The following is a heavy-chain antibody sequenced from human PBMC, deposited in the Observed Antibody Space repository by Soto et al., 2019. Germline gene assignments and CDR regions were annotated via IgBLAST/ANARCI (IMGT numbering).Heavy chain of an antibody. D-gene: IGHD6-6*01. CDR2: ISSSSSYI. Sequence: EVQLVESGGGLVKPGGSLRLSCAASGFTFSSYSMNWVRQAPGKGLEWVSSISSSSSYIYYADSVKGRFTISRDNAKNSLYLQMNSLRAEHTAVYYCARDAELVRRLYYDMDVWGQGTTVTVSS. CDR3: ARDAELVRRLYYDMDV. CDR1: GFTFSSYS. V-gene: IGHV3-21*01. J-gene: IGHJ6*02.